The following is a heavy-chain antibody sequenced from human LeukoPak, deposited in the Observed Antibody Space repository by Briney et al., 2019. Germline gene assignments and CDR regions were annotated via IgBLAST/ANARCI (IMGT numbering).Heavy chain of an antibody. CDR1: GFVVSSNY. Sequence: GGPLRLSCAASGFVVSSNYMSWVRQAPGKGLEWVSVLYSGGGAYYADSVKGRFIISRDSSKNTLYLQMNSLRADDTAVYYCARFSHKDYWGQGTLVTVSS. V-gene: IGHV3-53*01. J-gene: IGHJ4*01. CDR2: LYSGGGA. CDR3: ARFSHKDY.